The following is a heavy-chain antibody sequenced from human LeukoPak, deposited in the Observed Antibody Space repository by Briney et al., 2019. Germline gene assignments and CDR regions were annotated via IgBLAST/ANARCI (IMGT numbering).Heavy chain of an antibody. V-gene: IGHV3-21*01. J-gene: IGHJ4*02. CDR1: GFTFSSYS. CDR2: ISSSSSYI. CDR3: AKQGPYDSSAYLFDY. D-gene: IGHD3-22*01. Sequence: GGSLRLSCAASGFTFSSYSMNWVRQAPGKGLEWVSSISSSSSYIYYADSVKGRFTISRDNAKNSLYLQMNSLRAEDTAVYYCAKQGPYDSSAYLFDYWGQGTLVTVSS.